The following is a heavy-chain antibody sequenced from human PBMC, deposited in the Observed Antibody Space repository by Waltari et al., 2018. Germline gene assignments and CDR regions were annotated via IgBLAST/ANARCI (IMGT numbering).Heavy chain of an antibody. Sequence: QVQLQESGPGLVKPSETLSLTCTVPGGSISSYYWSRIRQPPGKGLEWIGYIYYSGSTNYNPSLKSRVTISVDTSKNQFSLKLSSVTAADTAVYYCARDVYEAASIYCFDYWGQGTLVTVSS. D-gene: IGHD6-13*01. CDR1: GGSISSYY. CDR3: ARDVYEAASIYCFDY. CDR2: IYYSGST. J-gene: IGHJ4*02. V-gene: IGHV4-59*01.